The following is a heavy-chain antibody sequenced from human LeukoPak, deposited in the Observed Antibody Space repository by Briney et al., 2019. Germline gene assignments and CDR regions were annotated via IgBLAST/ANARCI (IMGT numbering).Heavy chain of an antibody. CDR3: ARVARGGSYSYGYIDYYYYYYMDV. CDR1: GGSISSSSYY. V-gene: IGHV4-39*01. CDR2: IYYSGST. J-gene: IGHJ6*03. Sequence: SETLSLTCTVSGGSISSSSYYWGWIRQPPGKGLEWIGSIYYSGSTYYNPSLKSRVTISVDTSKNQFSLKLSSVTAADTAVYYCARVARGGSYSYGYIDYYYYYYMDVWGKGTPVTVSS. D-gene: IGHD5-18*01.